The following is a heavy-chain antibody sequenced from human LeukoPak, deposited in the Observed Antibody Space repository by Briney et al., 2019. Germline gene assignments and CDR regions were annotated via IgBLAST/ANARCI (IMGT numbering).Heavy chain of an antibody. CDR1: GFTFSSYA. D-gene: IGHD2-21*01. V-gene: IGHV3-23*01. Sequence: TGGSLRLSCAASGFTFSSYAMSWVRQAPGKGLEWVSAISGSGGSTYYADSVKGRFTISRDNSKNTLYLQMNSLRAEDTAVYYCAKPLIGGYSDDSTDFDYWGQGILVTVSS. CDR2: ISGSGGST. CDR3: AKPLIGGYSDDSTDFDY. J-gene: IGHJ4*02.